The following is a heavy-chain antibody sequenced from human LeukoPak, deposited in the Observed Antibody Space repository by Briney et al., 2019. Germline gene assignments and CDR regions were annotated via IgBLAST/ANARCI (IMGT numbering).Heavy chain of an antibody. CDR3: ATVELWAGFYYFDY. CDR2: ISWNSGSI. CDR1: GFTFDDYA. Sequence: GRSLRLSCAASGFTFDDYAMHWVRQAPGKGLAWVSGISWNSGSIGYADSVKGRFTISTDNAKNSLYLQMNSLRAEDTALYYCATVELWAGFYYFDYWGQGTLVTVSS. V-gene: IGHV3-9*01. D-gene: IGHD3/OR15-3a*01. J-gene: IGHJ4*02.